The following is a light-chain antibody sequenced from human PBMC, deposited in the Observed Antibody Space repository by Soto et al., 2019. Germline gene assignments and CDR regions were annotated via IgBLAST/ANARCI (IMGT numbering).Light chain of an antibody. V-gene: IGKV3-20*01. CDR1: PSVSSSF. Sequence: EIVLTQSPGTLSLSPGERATLSCRASPSVSSSFLAWYQQKPGQAPRLLIYGASSRATGVPDRFSGSGSGTDFTLTISRLEPEDFATYFCQMSYSRSTSAFGPGTKVDIK. J-gene: IGKJ3*01. CDR2: GAS. CDR3: QMSYSRSTSA.